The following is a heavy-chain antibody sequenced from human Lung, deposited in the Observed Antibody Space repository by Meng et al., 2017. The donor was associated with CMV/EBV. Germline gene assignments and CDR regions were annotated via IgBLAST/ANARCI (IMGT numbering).Heavy chain of an antibody. V-gene: IGHV3-33*06. Sequence: GGSLRLCCAASGFTFSSYGMHWVRQAPGKGLEWVAVIWYDGSNKYYADSVKGRFTISRDNSKNTLYLQMNSLRAEDTAVYYCAKDSNGMDVWGQGTTVTVSS. CDR3: AKDSNGMDV. D-gene: IGHD2-2*01. CDR2: IWYDGSNK. J-gene: IGHJ6*02. CDR1: GFTFSSYG.